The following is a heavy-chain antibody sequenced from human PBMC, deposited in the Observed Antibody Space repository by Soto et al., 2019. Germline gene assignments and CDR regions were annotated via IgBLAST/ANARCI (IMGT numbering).Heavy chain of an antibody. J-gene: IGHJ4*02. D-gene: IGHD2-15*01. CDR2: ISSSSSYI. Sequence: GGSLRLSCAASGFTFSSYSMNWVRQAPGKGLEWVSSISSSSSYIYYADSVKGRFTISRDNAKNSLYLRMNSLRAEDTAVYYCARLGSSGGLFDYWGQGTLVTVSS. CDR1: GFTFSSYS. V-gene: IGHV3-21*01. CDR3: ARLGSSGGLFDY.